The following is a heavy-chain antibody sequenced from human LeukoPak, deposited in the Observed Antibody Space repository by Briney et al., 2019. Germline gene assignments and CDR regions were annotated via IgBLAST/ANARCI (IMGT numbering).Heavy chain of an antibody. V-gene: IGHV3-7*01. Sequence: GGSLRLSCAASGFTFSSYWMSWVRQAPGKGLEWVANIKQDGSEKYYVDSVKGRFTISRDNAKNSLYLQMYSLRAEDTAVYYCARFPYDFWSGYSRGRHENVDYWGQGTLVTVSS. D-gene: IGHD3-3*01. CDR1: GFTFSSYW. CDR3: ARFPYDFWSGYSRGRHENVDY. CDR2: IKQDGSEK. J-gene: IGHJ4*02.